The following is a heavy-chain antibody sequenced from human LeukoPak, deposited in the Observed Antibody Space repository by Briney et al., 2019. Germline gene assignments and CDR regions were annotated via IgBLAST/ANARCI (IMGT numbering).Heavy chain of an antibody. Sequence: GGSLRLSCAASGFTVSSNYMSWVRQAPGKGLEWVSVIYSSGITYYADSVKGRFTISRDNSKNSLYLQMNSLRAEDTAVYYCARVLVLNWFDPWGQGTLVTVSS. CDR3: ARVLVLNWFDP. CDR2: IYSSGIT. D-gene: IGHD3-3*01. J-gene: IGHJ5*02. V-gene: IGHV3-66*01. CDR1: GFTVSSNY.